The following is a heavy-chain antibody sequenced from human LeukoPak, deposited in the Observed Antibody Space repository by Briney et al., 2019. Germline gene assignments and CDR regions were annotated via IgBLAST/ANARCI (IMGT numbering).Heavy chain of an antibody. Sequence: GASVKVSCKTSGGTFNNSAISWVRQAPGQGLEWLGGIMPLFGTAGYAQKFQGRVTITKDESTRTVYLELTSLTSDDTAVYYCARVGGNYEGLIDYWGQETLVTVSS. D-gene: IGHD1-26*01. CDR2: IMPLFGTA. J-gene: IGHJ4*02. CDR3: ARVGGNYEGLIDY. CDR1: GGTFNNSA. V-gene: IGHV1-69*05.